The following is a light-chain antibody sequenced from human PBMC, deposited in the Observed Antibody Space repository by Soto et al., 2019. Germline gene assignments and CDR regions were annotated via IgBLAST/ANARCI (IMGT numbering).Light chain of an antibody. J-gene: IGKJ1*01. V-gene: IGKV1-27*01. CDR3: QKYDTVPWT. CDR1: QGIGTY. Sequence: DIQMTQSPSSLPASVGDRVTITCRASQGIGTYLVWYQQKPGKVPKLLIYGASILQSGVPSRFSGSGSGTYFSLTISSLQPEDAATYYCQKYDTVPWTFGQGTKVEIK. CDR2: GAS.